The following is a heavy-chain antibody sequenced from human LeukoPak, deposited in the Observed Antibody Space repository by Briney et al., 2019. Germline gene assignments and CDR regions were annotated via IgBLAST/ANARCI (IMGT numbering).Heavy chain of an antibody. Sequence: ASVKVSCKASGYTFTSYAMNWVRQAAGQGLEWMGWIKTNAGNPTYAQGLTGRFVFSLDTSVSTAYLQISSLKAGDPGVYYCASVARDGYHSGLGRGHAFAISGEATMVTVSS. D-gene: IGHD5-24*01. V-gene: IGHV7-4-1*02. J-gene: IGHJ3*02. CDR2: IKTNAGNP. CDR3: ASVARDGYHSGLGRGHAFAI. CDR1: GYTFTSYA.